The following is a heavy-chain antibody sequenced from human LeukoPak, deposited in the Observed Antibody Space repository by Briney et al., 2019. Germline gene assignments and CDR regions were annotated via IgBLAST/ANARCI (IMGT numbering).Heavy chain of an antibody. CDR2: IYYSGST. CDR3: ARDIAAAGTGDY. CDR1: GVSISGYY. D-gene: IGHD6-13*01. J-gene: IGHJ4*02. V-gene: IGHV4-59*01. Sequence: PSVTLSFKCTGYGVSISGYYWSWHRQPPGQGLKWMGNIYYSGSTNYNPSLKSRVTISVDTSKNQFSLKLSSVTAADTAVYYCARDIAAAGTGDYWGQGTLITVSS.